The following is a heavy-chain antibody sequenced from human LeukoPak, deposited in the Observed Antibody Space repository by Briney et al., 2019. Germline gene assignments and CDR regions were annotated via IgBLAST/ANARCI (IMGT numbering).Heavy chain of an antibody. D-gene: IGHD3-10*01. CDR1: GFTFSSYA. V-gene: IGHV3-30*18. Sequence: GGSLRLSCVASGFTFSSYAMDWVRQAPGKGLEWVAVISYDGSNKYYADSVKGRFTISRDNSKNTLYLQMNSLRAEDTAVYYCAKDPSGFMVRGVTFDYWGQGTLVTVSS. CDR2: ISYDGSNK. J-gene: IGHJ4*02. CDR3: AKDPSGFMVRGVTFDY.